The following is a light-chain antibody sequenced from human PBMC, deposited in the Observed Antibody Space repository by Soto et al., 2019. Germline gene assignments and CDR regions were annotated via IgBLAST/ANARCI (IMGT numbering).Light chain of an antibody. CDR1: TGAVTNGHY. J-gene: IGLJ1*01. CDR2: DTT. V-gene: IGLV7-46*01. Sequence: QAVVTQEPSLTVSPGGTVTLTCGSSTGAVTNGHYPYGFQQKPGQAPRTLIYDTTNRHSWTPARFSGSLLGGKAALTLSGAQPEHEAEYYCLLSYNGPYVFGTGTKVTVL. CDR3: LLSYNGPYV.